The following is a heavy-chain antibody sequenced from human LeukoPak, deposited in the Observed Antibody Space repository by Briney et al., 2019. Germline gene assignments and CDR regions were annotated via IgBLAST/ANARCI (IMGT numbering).Heavy chain of an antibody. V-gene: IGHV4-59*01. CDR3: ARVVRYSSSWHFDY. D-gene: IGHD6-13*01. CDR2: IYYSGST. CDR1: GGSISSYY. J-gene: IGHJ4*02. Sequence: SETLSLTCTVSGGSISSYYWSWLRQSPGKGLEWIGYIYYSGSTNYNPSLKSRVTISVDTSKNQFSLKLSSVTAADTAVYYCARVVRYSSSWHFDYWGQGTLVTVSS.